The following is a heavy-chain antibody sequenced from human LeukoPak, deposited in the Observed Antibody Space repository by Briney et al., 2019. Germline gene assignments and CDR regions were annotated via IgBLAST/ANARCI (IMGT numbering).Heavy chain of an antibody. CDR2: ISWNSGSI. J-gene: IGHJ4*02. Sequence: GRSLRLSCAASGFTFDDYAMHWVRQAPGKGLERVSGISWNSGSIGYADSVKGRFTISRDNAKNSLYLQMNSLRAEDTALYYCAKSKYYDILTGQSSLYYFDYWGQGTLVTVSS. CDR3: AKSKYYDILTGQSSLYYFDY. V-gene: IGHV3-9*01. CDR1: GFTFDDYA. D-gene: IGHD3-9*01.